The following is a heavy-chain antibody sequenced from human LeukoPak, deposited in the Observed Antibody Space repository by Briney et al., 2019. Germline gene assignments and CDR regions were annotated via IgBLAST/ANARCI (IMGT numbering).Heavy chain of an antibody. Sequence: GGSLRLSCAASGFTFSSYAMSWVRQAPGKGLEWVSAISGSGGSTYYADSVKGRFTISRDNSKNTLYLQMNSLRAEDTAVYYCAKADYYDSSGYYPLGYWGQGTLVTVSS. J-gene: IGHJ4*02. D-gene: IGHD3-22*01. CDR1: GFTFSSYA. V-gene: IGHV3-23*01. CDR2: ISGSGGST. CDR3: AKADYYDSSGYYPLGY.